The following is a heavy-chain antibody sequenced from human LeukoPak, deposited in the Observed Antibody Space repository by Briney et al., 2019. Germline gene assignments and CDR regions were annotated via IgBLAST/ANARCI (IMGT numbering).Heavy chain of an antibody. CDR2: ISDDGSSK. D-gene: IGHD6-19*01. J-gene: IGHJ4*02. V-gene: IGHV3-30*18. CDR3: AKDRGSGYLDY. Sequence: GSLRLSCAASGFTFSSYGMHWVRQAPGKGLEWMAVISDDGSSKYYADSVRGRFTISRDNSKNTLYLQMNSLRAEDTAVYYCAKDRGSGYLDYWGQGTLVTVSS. CDR1: GFTFSSYG.